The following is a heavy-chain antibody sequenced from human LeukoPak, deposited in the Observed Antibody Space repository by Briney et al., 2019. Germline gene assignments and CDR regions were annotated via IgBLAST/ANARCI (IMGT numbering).Heavy chain of an antibody. V-gene: IGHV3-74*01. CDR1: GFTFSSCW. CDR3: ARDQGIFDY. CDR2: INSDGSST. J-gene: IGHJ4*02. Sequence: GGSLRLSCAASGFTFSSCWMHWVRQAPGKGLVWVSRINSDGSSTTYADSVKGRFTISRDNAKNSLYLQMNSLRDEDSAVYYCARDQGIFDYWGQGTLVTVSS.